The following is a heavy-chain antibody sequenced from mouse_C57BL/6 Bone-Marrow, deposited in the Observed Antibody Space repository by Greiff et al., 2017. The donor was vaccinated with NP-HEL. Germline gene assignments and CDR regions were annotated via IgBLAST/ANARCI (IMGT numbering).Heavy chain of an antibody. CDR1: GYTFTSYW. CDR3: AYYGYDSWYFDV. Sequence: VQLQQSGPELVMPGASVKLSCKASGYTFTSYWMHWVKQRPGQGLEWIGEIDPSDSYTNYNQKFKGKSTLTVDKSSSTAYMQLSSLTSEDSAVYYCAYYGYDSWYFDVWGTGTTVTVSS. D-gene: IGHD2-2*01. J-gene: IGHJ1*03. CDR2: IDPSDSYT. V-gene: IGHV1-69*01.